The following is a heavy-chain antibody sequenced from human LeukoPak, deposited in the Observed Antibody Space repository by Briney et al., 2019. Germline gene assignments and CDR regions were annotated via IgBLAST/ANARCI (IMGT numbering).Heavy chain of an antibody. CDR3: ARSVLSAAGTYYYYGMDV. CDR2: INHSGST. J-gene: IGHJ6*02. D-gene: IGHD6-13*01. Sequence: TSETLSLTCAVYGGSFSGYYWSWIRQPPGRGLEWIGEINHSGSTNYNPSLESRVTISVDTSKNQFSLKLSSVTAADTAAYYCARSVLSAAGTYYYYGMDVWGQGTTVTVSS. V-gene: IGHV4-34*01. CDR1: GGSFSGYY.